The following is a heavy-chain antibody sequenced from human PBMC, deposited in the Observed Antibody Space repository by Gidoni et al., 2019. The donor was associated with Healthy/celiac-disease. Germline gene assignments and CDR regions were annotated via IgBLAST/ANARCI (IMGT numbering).Heavy chain of an antibody. V-gene: IGHV3-30*18. CDR3: AKDRYDCSGGSCYSPALVN. CDR1: GFPFSIYG. CDR2: ISYDGSNK. Sequence: QVQLVESGGGVVQPGRSLRLSCAASGFPFSIYGLHWVRQAPGKGLEWVAVISYDGSNKYYADSVKGRFTISRDNSKNTLYLQMNSLRAEDTAVYYCAKDRYDCSGGSCYSPALVNWGQGTLVTVSS. J-gene: IGHJ4*02. D-gene: IGHD2-15*01.